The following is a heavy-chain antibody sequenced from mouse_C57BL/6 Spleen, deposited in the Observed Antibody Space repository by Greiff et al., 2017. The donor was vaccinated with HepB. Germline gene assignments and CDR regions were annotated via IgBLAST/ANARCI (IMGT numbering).Heavy chain of an antibody. V-gene: IGHV10-3*01. CDR1: GFTFNTYA. D-gene: IGHD2-3*01. CDR2: KRSKSSNYAT. J-gene: IGHJ2*01. CDR3: EREDGYYCFDY. Sequence: EVKLMESGGGLVQPKGSLKLSCAASGFTFNTYAMHWVRQAPGKGLEWVARKRSKSSNYATYYADSVEDRFTISRDDSPSMLYLQMNNLKTEDTAMYYCEREDGYYCFDYWGQGTTLTVSS.